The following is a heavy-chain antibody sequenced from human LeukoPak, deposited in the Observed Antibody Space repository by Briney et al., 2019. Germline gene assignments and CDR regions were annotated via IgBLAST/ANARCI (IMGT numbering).Heavy chain of an antibody. CDR3: ARDFTYYYGSGSYLH. Sequence: KPSETLSLTCTVSGGSISSSSYYWGWIRQPPGKGLEWIGSIYYSGSTYYNPSLKSRVTISVDTSKNQFSLKLSSVTAADTAVYYCARDFTYYYGSGSYLHWGQGTLVTVSS. CDR2: IYYSGST. D-gene: IGHD3-10*01. CDR1: GGSISSSSYY. V-gene: IGHV4-39*07. J-gene: IGHJ1*01.